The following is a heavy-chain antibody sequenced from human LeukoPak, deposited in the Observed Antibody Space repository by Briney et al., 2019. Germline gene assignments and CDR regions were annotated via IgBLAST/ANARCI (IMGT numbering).Heavy chain of an antibody. J-gene: IGHJ3*02. CDR2: IYYSGST. D-gene: IGHD3-10*01. V-gene: IGHV4-59*01. Sequence: PSEALSLTCTVSGGSISSYYWSWIRQPPGKGLEWIGYIYYSGSTNYNPSLKSRVTISVDTSKNQFSLKLSSVTAADTAVYYCAREKSLIGYYYGWGSADDAFDIWGQGTMVTVSS. CDR1: GGSISSYY. CDR3: AREKSLIGYYYGWGSADDAFDI.